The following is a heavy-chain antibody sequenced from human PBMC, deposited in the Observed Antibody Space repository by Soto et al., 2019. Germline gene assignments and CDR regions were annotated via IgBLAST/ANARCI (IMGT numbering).Heavy chain of an antibody. CDR3: TRVAVEMDTIHVFDY. CDR2: ISYDGSNK. CDR1: GFTFSSYA. J-gene: IGHJ4*02. V-gene: IGHV3-30-3*01. Sequence: QVQLVESGGGVVQPGRSLRLSCAASGFTFSSYAMHWVRQAPGKGLEWVAVISYDGSNKYYADSVKGRFTISRDNSKNTLYLQMNSLRAEDQAVYYCTRVAVEMDTIHVFDYWGQGTLVTVSS.